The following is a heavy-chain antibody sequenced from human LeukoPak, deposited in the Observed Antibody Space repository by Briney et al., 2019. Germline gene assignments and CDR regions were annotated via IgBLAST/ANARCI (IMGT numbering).Heavy chain of an antibody. V-gene: IGHV3-30-3*01. D-gene: IGHD3-16*02. J-gene: IGHJ3*02. CDR1: GFTFSSYA. CDR3: ARSLYDAFDI. CDR2: ISYDGSNK. Sequence: GGSLRLSCAASGFTFSSYAMHWVRQAPGKGLEWVAVISYDGSNKYYADSVKGRFTISRDNAKNSLYLQMNSLRAEDTAVYYCARSLYDAFDIWGQGTMVTVSS.